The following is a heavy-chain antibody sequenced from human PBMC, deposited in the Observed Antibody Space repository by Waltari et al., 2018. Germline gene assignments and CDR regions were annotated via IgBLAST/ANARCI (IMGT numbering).Heavy chain of an antibody. Sequence: QVQLQESGPGLVKPSETLSLTCAVSGYSISSSYYWGWIRQPPGKGLEWIGSIYHSGSTYYNPSLKSRVTISVDTSKNQFSLKLSSVTAADTAVYYCARAGIVVVVAAKVWFDPWGQGTLVTVSS. CDR2: IYHSGST. J-gene: IGHJ5*02. V-gene: IGHV4-38-2*01. D-gene: IGHD2-15*01. CDR3: ARAGIVVVVAAKVWFDP. CDR1: GYSISSSYY.